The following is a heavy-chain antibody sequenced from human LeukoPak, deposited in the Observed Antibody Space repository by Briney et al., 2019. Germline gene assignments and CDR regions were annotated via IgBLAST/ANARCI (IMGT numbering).Heavy chain of an antibody. CDR1: GYTFTSYY. CDR2: INPNSGGT. D-gene: IGHD5-24*01. Sequence: GALVKVSCKASGYTFTSYYMHWVRQAPGQGLEWMGWINPNSGGTNYAQKFQGRVTMTRDTSISTAYMELSRLRSDDTAVYYCARVKMATINCFDYWGQGTLVTVSS. V-gene: IGHV1-2*02. J-gene: IGHJ4*02. CDR3: ARVKMATINCFDY.